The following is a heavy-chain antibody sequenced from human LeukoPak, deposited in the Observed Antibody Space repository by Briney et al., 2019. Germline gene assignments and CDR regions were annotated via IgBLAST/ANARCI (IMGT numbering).Heavy chain of an antibody. CDR3: ARAPVDRYYYCYYGMDV. Sequence: SETLSLTCTVSGGSISSYYWSWIRQPPGKGLEWIGHIYYSGSTNYNPSLKSRVTISVDTSKNHFSLKLSSVTAADTAVYYCARAPVDRYYYCYYGMDVWGQGTTVTVSS. CDR1: GGSISSYY. J-gene: IGHJ6*02. V-gene: IGHV4-59*01. CDR2: IYYSGST.